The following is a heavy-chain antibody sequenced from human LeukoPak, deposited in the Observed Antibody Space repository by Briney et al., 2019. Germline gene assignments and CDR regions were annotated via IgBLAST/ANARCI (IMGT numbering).Heavy chain of an antibody. Sequence: PGGSLRLSCAASGFTVSSNYMSWVRQAPGKGLEWVSVIYSGGSTYYADSVKGRFTISRDNSKNTLYLQMNSLRAEDTAVYYCARDNSNYGGPFDFWGQGTLVTVSS. CDR3: ARDNSNYGGPFDF. J-gene: IGHJ4*02. CDR2: IYSGGST. V-gene: IGHV3-66*01. CDR1: GFTVSSNY. D-gene: IGHD1-7*01.